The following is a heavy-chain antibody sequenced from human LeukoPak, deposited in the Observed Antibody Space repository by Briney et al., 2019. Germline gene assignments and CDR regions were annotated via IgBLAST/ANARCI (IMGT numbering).Heavy chain of an antibody. CDR2: ISAYNGNT. J-gene: IGHJ5*02. Sequence: GASVKVSCKVSGYTFTSYGISWVRQAPGQGLEWMGWISAYNGNTNYAQKLQGRVTMTTDTSTSTAYMELRSLRSDDTAVYYCARRDYGGNSNWFDPWGQGTLVTVSS. CDR1: GYTFTSYG. V-gene: IGHV1-18*01. D-gene: IGHD4-23*01. CDR3: ARRDYGGNSNWFDP.